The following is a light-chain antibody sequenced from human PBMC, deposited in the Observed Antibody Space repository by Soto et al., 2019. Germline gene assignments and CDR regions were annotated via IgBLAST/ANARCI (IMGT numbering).Light chain of an antibody. V-gene: IGKV1-12*01. J-gene: IGKJ4*01. CDR3: QQASSFPLT. CDR1: QLISSW. Sequence: IQMTQSPSSVSASVGDSVTITCRASQLISSWLALYQMKPGKAPKLLIYGASNRESGVPSRFSGSESGTLFTLTINSLQPEDFATYYCQQASSFPLTFGGGTEVEV. CDR2: GAS.